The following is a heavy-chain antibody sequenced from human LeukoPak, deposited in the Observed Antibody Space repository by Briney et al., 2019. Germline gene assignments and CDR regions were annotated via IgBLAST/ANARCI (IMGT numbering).Heavy chain of an antibody. V-gene: IGHV3-21*01. CDR3: ARGWAIAAAGTPPYYYYYMDV. D-gene: IGHD6-13*01. CDR2: ISSSSSYI. Sequence: GGSVRLSCAASGFTFSSYSMNWVRQAPGKGLEWVSSISSSSSYIYYADSVKGRFTISRDNAKNSLYLQMNSLRAEDTAVYYCARGWAIAAAGTPPYYYYYMDVWGKGTTVTVSS. CDR1: GFTFSSYS. J-gene: IGHJ6*03.